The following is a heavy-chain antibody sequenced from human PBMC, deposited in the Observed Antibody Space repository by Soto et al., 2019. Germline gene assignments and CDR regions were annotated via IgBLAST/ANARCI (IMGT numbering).Heavy chain of an antibody. J-gene: IGHJ4*02. CDR1: GFTFSRYD. CDR2: IGTAGDT. D-gene: IGHD3-22*01. Sequence: GGSLRLSCAASGFTFSRYDMHWVRHARGNGLEWVSAIGTAGDTYYPGSVKGRFTISRENAKNSLYLQMNSLRAGDTAVYYCARGYYDSSGYYYGGVYFDYWGQGTLVTVSS. CDR3: ARGYYDSSGYYYGGVYFDY. V-gene: IGHV3-13*01.